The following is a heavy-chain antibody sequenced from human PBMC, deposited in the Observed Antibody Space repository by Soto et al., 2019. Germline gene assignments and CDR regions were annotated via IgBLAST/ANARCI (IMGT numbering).Heavy chain of an antibody. Sequence: SVKVSCKTSGYTFTTYYMHWVRRAPVQGLEWMGMINPSGGSTSYAQKFQGRVTMTRDTSTRTIYMELSSLRRDDTAIYYCARRAYNYANMDVWGQGTTVTVSS. CDR3: ARRAYNYANMDV. CDR2: INPSGGST. J-gene: IGHJ6*02. CDR1: GYTFTTYY. V-gene: IGHV1-46*01. D-gene: IGHD5-18*01.